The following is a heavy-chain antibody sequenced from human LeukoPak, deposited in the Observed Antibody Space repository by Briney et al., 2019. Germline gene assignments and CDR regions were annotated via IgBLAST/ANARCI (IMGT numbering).Heavy chain of an antibody. V-gene: IGHV3-64*01. J-gene: IGHJ4*02. CDR3: AGDRAGRYYGSGSYYDY. D-gene: IGHD3-10*01. CDR2: ISSNGGST. Sequence: GGSLRLSCAASGFTFSSYAMHWVRQAPGKGLEYVSAISSNGGSTYYANSVKGRFTISRDNSKNTLYLQMGSLRAEDMAVYYCAGDRAGRYYGSGSYYDYWGQGTLVTVSS. CDR1: GFTFSSYA.